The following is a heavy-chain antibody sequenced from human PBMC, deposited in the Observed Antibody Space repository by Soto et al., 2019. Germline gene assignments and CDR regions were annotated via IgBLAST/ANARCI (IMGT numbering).Heavy chain of an antibody. V-gene: IGHV3-30-3*01. Sequence: VQLLESGGGLVQPGGSLRLSCAASGFTFSSYAMNWVRQAPGKGLEWVALISYDGSNKYYADSVRGRFTISRDSSTNTLFLQMNSLRAADTAVYYCGRCTSTSCHLGSDYWGQGTLVTVSS. D-gene: IGHD2-2*01. CDR3: GRCTSTSCHLGSDY. J-gene: IGHJ4*02. CDR1: GFTFSSYA. CDR2: ISYDGSNK.